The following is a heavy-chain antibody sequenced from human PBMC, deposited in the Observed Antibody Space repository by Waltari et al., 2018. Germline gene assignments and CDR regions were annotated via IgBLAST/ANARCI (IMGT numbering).Heavy chain of an antibody. CDR3: ARYCSGGSCYNWFDP. CDR1: GGSISSSNW. D-gene: IGHD2-15*01. V-gene: IGHV4-4*02. J-gene: IGHJ5*02. Sequence: QVQLQESGPGLVKPSGTLSLTCAVSGGSISSSNWWSWVRQPPGKGLEWIGEIYHSGSTNYNPSLKSRVTISVDTSKNQFSLKLSSVTAADTAVYYCARYCSGGSCYNWFDPWGQGTLVTVSS. CDR2: IYHSGST.